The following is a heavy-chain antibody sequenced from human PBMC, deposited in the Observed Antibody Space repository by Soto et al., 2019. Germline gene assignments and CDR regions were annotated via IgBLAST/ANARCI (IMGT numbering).Heavy chain of an antibody. CDR3: IQSRCGGDCLQSYASHYYYGMDV. V-gene: IGHV2-5*02. Sequence: QITLKESGPTLVKPTQTLTLTCTFSGFSLSTSGVGVGWIRQPPGKALEWLALIYWDDDKRYSPSLRSRLTINKDTSKNHVVLTMTNMDPVDTATSYCIQSRCGGDCLQSYASHYYYGMDVWGQGTTVTVSS. CDR2: IYWDDDK. J-gene: IGHJ6*02. CDR1: GFSLSTSGVG. D-gene: IGHD2-21*02.